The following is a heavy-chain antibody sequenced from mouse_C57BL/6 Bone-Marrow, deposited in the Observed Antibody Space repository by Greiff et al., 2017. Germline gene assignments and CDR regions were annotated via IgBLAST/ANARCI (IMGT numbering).Heavy chain of an antibody. J-gene: IGHJ1*03. CDR3: ARARYFDV. V-gene: IGHV5-4*01. CDR1: GFTFSSYA. Sequence: EVQVVESGGGLVKPGGSLKLSCAASGFTFSSYAMSWVRQTPEKRLEWVATISDGGSYTYYPDNVKGRITISRENAKNNLYLQMSNLKSEDTDMYYCARARYFDVWGTGTTVTVSS. CDR2: ISDGGSYT.